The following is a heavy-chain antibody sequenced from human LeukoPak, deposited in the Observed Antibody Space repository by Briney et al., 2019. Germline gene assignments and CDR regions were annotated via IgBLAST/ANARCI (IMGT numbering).Heavy chain of an antibody. CDR1: GYTFTSYD. D-gene: IGHD5-12*01. CDR2: MNPNSGDT. V-gene: IGHV1-8*01. J-gene: IGHJ4*02. Sequence: ASVKVSCKASGYTFTSYDISWVRQATGQGLGWMGWMNPNSGDTGYAQKFQGRVTMTRNTSITTAYMELSSLRSEDTAVYYCARGRRYSGYDAFGYWGQGTLVTVSS. CDR3: ARGRRYSGYDAFGY.